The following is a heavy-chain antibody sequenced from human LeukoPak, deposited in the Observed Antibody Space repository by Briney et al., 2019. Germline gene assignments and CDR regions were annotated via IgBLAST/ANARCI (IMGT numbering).Heavy chain of an antibody. Sequence: SETLSLTCAVSGGSISSYYWSWIRQPPGKGLEWIGYIYYSGSTNYNPSLKSRVTISVDTSKNQFSLKLSSVTAADTAVYYCARQPKYYGDYYFDYWGQGTLVTVSS. CDR2: IYYSGST. CDR3: ARQPKYYGDYYFDY. CDR1: GGSISSYY. D-gene: IGHD4-17*01. J-gene: IGHJ4*02. V-gene: IGHV4-59*08.